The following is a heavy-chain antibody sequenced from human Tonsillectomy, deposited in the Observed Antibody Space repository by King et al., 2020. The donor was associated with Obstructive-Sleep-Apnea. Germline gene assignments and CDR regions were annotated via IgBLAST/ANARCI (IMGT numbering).Heavy chain of an antibody. V-gene: IGHV4-31*03. CDR3: ARGGGGSGNY. J-gene: IGHJ4*02. Sequence: VPLQESGPGLVKPSQTLSLICIVSGGSISSGGYYWSWIRQHPGKGLEWIGYIYYSGSTYYNPSLKSRVTISVDTSKNQFSLKLSSVTAADTAVYYCARGGGGSGNYWGQGTLVTVSS. CDR1: GGSISSGGYY. CDR2: IYYSGST. D-gene: IGHD3-10*01.